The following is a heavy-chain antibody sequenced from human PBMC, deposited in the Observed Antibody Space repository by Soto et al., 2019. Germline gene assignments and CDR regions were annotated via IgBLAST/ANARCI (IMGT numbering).Heavy chain of an antibody. CDR2: IYYNGNT. CDR3: TRANWYSEY. CDR1: GGSISNHY. V-gene: IGHV4-59*11. Sequence: QVQLQESGPGLVKPSETLSLTCSVSGGSISNHYWSWIRQPPGKGLKWIGYIYYNGNTNYNPSLKSRVTMSVDTSRNQISLKLTTVTAADTAVYYCTRANWYSEYWGQGTLVTVSS. D-gene: IGHD7-27*01. J-gene: IGHJ4*02.